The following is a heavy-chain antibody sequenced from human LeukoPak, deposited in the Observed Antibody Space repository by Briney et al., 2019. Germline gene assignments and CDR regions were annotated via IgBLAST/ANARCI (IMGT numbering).Heavy chain of an antibody. V-gene: IGHV4-59*01. Sequence: PSETLSLTCTVSGGSISNYYWSWIRQPPGKGLEWIGYIYYSGSTNYNPSLKSRVTISVDTSKNQFFLKLNSVTAADTAVYYCARHLNNCGDDCYIFDYWGRGTLVTVSS. CDR2: IYYSGST. D-gene: IGHD2-21*01. CDR1: GGSISNYY. J-gene: IGHJ4*02. CDR3: ARHLNNCGDDCYIFDY.